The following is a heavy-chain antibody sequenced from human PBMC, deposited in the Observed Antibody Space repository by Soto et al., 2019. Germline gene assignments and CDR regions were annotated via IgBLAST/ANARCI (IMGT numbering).Heavy chain of an antibody. CDR2: IYYSGST. CDR3: ARGGFGIYYYYYGMDV. J-gene: IGHJ6*02. D-gene: IGHD3-10*01. Sequence: KTSETLSLTCTVSGGSISSGDYYWSWIRQPPGKGLEWIGYIYYSGSTYYNPSLKSRVTISVDTSKNQFSLKLSSVTAADTAVYYCARGGFGIYYYYYGMDVWGQGTTVTVSS. V-gene: IGHV4-30-4*01. CDR1: GGSISSGDYY.